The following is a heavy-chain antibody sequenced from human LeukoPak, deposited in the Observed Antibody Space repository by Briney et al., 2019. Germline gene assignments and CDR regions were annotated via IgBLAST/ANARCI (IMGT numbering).Heavy chain of an antibody. Sequence: SETLSLTCAVYGGSFSGYYWSWIRQPPGKGLEWIGEINHSGSTNYNPSLKSRVTISVDTSKNQFSLKLSSVTAADTAVYYCARGEGYSYGGNFDYWGQGTLVTVSS. CDR3: ARGEGYSYGGNFDY. J-gene: IGHJ4*02. D-gene: IGHD5-18*01. V-gene: IGHV4-34*01. CDR2: INHSGST. CDR1: GGSFSGYY.